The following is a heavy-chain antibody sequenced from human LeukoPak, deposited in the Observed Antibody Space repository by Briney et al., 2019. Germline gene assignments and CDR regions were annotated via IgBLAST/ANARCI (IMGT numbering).Heavy chain of an antibody. CDR1: GGSFSGYY. CDR2: INHSGST. V-gene: IGHV4-34*01. J-gene: IGHJ4*02. Sequence: SETLSLTCAVYGGSFSGYYWSWIRQPPGKGLEWIGEINHSGSTNYNPSLKSRVTISVDTSKNQFSLKLSSVTAADTAVYYCARARYFDYWGQGTLVTVPS. CDR3: ARARYFDY.